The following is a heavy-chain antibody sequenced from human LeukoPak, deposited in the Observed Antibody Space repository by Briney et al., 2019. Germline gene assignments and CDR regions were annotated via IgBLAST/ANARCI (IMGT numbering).Heavy chain of an antibody. V-gene: IGHV4-4*07. CDR2: MYISGST. CDR1: GDSISSYY. J-gene: IGHJ5*02. CDR3: ARDPYNSNWFDP. Sequence: PSETLSLTCTVSGDSISSYYWSWIRQPAGKGLEWIGRMYISGSTNYNPSLKSRVTMSVDTSKNQFSLKLGSVTAADTAIYYCARDPYNSNWFDPWGQGTLVTVSS. D-gene: IGHD1-1*01.